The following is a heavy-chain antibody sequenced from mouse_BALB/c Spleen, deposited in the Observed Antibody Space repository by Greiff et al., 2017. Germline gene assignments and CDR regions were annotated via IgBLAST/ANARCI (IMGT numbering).Heavy chain of an antibody. J-gene: IGHJ4*01. Sequence: DLVKPGASVKLSCKASGYTFTSYCINWVKQRPGQGLEWIGRIAPESGSTYYNEMFKGKATLTVDTSSSTAYIQLSSLSSEDSAVYFCARWESATAMDYWGQGTSVTVSS. CDR3: ARWESATAMDY. CDR1: GYTFTSYC. V-gene: IGHV1S41*01. CDR2: IAPESGST. D-gene: IGHD6-1*01.